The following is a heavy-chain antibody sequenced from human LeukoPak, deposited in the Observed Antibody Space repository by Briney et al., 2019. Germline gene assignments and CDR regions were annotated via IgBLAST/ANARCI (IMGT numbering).Heavy chain of an antibody. D-gene: IGHD2-15*01. CDR3: ARGGLGYCSGGSCSYYYYYYGMDV. J-gene: IGHJ6*02. CDR2: INHSGST. Sequence: KPSETLCLTCADYGGSYSGYYGSWIRQPPGKGLEWIGEINHSGSTNYNPSLKSRVTISVDTSKNQFSLKLSSVTAADTAVYYCARGGLGYCSGGSCSYYYYYYGMDVWGQGTTVTVSS. CDR1: GGSYSGYY. V-gene: IGHV4-34*01.